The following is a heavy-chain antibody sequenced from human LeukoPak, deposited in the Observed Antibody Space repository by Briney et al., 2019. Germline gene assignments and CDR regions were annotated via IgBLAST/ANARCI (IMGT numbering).Heavy chain of an antibody. D-gene: IGHD3-10*01. CDR1: GYTFTSYY. V-gene: IGHV1-46*01. J-gene: IGHJ6*03. Sequence: ASVTVSCKASGYTFTSYYMHWVRQAPGQGLEWMGIINPSGGSTSYTQKFQGRVTMTRDMSTSTVYMELSSLRSEDTAVYYCARGTSITIVRGGQWYYYMDVWGKGTTVTISS. CDR2: INPSGGST. CDR3: ARGTSITIVRGGQWYYYMDV.